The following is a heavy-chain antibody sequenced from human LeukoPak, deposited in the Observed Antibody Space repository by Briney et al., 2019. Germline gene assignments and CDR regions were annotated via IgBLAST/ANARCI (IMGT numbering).Heavy chain of an antibody. J-gene: IGHJ5*02. Sequence: GGSLRLSCAASGLTFNDYYMSWIRQAPGKGLEGLSYIKIGGTNRHYADSVTGLFTISSDNPKKSLYFEMNNLRAEDTAVYYCATDGAGFDTWGQGVLVTVSS. V-gene: IGHV3-11*01. CDR1: GLTFNDYY. CDR2: IKIGGTNR. CDR3: ATDGAGFDT.